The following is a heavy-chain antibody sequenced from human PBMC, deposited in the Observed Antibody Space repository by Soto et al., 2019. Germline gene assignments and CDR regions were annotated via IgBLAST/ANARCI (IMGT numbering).Heavy chain of an antibody. J-gene: IGHJ4*02. CDR3: VTYTITEALGDS. Sequence: EVQLLESGGGLVQPGGSLRLSCAASGFTFSNYAMAWVRQAPGKGLEWVSGLSRSGAYTFYADSARGRFTISRDNSKLTLYLQMNSVRAEDTAVYDCVTYTITEALGDSWGQGTLVTVSS. D-gene: IGHD3-16*01. CDR1: GFTFSNYA. CDR2: LSRSGAYT. V-gene: IGHV3-23*01.